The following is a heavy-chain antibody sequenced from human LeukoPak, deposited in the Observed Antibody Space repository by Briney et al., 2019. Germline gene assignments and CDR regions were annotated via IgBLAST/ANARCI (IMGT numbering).Heavy chain of an antibody. J-gene: IGHJ5*02. CDR3: AREGSYCGGDCYSEGNRFDP. V-gene: IGHV4-39*07. D-gene: IGHD2-21*02. Sequence: SETLSLTCTVSGGSISSSSYYWGWIRQPPGEGLEWIGSIYYSGSTYYNPSLKSRVTISVDTSKNQFSLKLSSVTAADTAVYYCAREGSYCGGDCYSEGNRFDPWGQGTLVTVSS. CDR1: GGSISSSSYY. CDR2: IYYSGST.